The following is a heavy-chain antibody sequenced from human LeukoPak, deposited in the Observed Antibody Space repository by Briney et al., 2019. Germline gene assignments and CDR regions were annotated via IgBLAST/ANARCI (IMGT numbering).Heavy chain of an antibody. CDR1: GFTFSSYW. D-gene: IGHD3-10*01. J-gene: IGHJ3*02. V-gene: IGHV3-7*01. CDR2: IKQDGSEK. Sequence: GGSLRLSCAASGFTFSSYWMSWVRQAPGKGLEWVANIKQDGSEKYYVDSVKGRFTISRDNAKNSLYLQMNSLRAEDTAVYYCARVGPMVRGVIHAFDIWGQGTMVTVSS. CDR3: ARVGPMVRGVIHAFDI.